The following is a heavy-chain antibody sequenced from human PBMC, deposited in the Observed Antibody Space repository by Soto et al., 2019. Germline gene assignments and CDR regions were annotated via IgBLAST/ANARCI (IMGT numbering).Heavy chain of an antibody. CDR1: GGSISSGDYY. Sequence: QVQLQESGPGLVKPSQTLSLTCTVSGGSISSGDYYWSWIRQPPGKGLEWIGYIYYSGSTYYNPSLKSRVTTSVDTSKNQFSLKLSSVTAADTAVYYCARVVDCSGGRCYFSVDYWGQGTLVTVSS. CDR3: ARVVDCSGGRCYFSVDY. V-gene: IGHV4-30-4*01. D-gene: IGHD2-15*01. CDR2: IYYSGST. J-gene: IGHJ4*02.